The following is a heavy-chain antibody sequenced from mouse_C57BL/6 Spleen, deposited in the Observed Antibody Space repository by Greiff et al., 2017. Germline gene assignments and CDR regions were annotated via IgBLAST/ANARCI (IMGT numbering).Heavy chain of an antibody. CDR3: ARTVVATRGYFDV. Sequence: QVTLKESGPGILQSSQTLSLTCSFSGFSLSTSGMGVSWIRQPSGKGLEWLAHIYWDDDKRYNPSLKSRLTISTDTSRNQVFLKMNSVDTADTATYYCARTVVATRGYFDVWGTGTTVTVSS. D-gene: IGHD1-1*01. V-gene: IGHV8-12*01. CDR2: IYWDDDK. J-gene: IGHJ1*03. CDR1: GFSLSTSGMG.